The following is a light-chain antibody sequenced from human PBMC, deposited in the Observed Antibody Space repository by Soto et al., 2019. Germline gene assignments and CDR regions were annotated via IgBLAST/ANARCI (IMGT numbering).Light chain of an antibody. V-gene: IGKV4-1*01. CDR2: WAS. Sequence: DIVMTQSPDSLAVSLGERATINCKSRQSVLHTSYNKNYLAWYQQKPGHPPKVLIYWASTRESGVPDRFSGRGSGTDFNLTISDLQAEDVAVYYWQQSYSSPLTFGGGTKVEIK. J-gene: IGKJ4*01. CDR1: QSVLHTSYNKNY. CDR3: QQSYSSPLT.